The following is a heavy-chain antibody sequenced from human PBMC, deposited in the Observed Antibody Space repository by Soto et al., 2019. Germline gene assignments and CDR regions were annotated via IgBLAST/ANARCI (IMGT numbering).Heavy chain of an antibody. J-gene: IGHJ5*02. CDR3: ARGFGSGSYYNSNWFDP. Sequence: PGGSLRLSCAASGFTFSSYAMHWVRQAPGKGLEWVAVISYDGSNKYYADSVKGRFTISRDNSKNTLYLQMNSLRAEDTAVYYCARGFGSGSYYNSNWFDPWGQGTLVTVSS. D-gene: IGHD3-10*01. CDR1: GFTFSSYA. CDR2: ISYDGSNK. V-gene: IGHV3-30-3*01.